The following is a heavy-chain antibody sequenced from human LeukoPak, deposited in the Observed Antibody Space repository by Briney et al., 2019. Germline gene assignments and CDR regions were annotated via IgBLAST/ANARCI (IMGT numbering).Heavy chain of an antibody. D-gene: IGHD6-6*01. V-gene: IGHV3-74*01. CDR2: INSDGSAT. Sequence: GGSLRLSCAASEFTFSSNWMNWVRQAPGKGLVWVSHINSDGSATSYADSVKGRFTISRDNAKNMLYLQMSSLRVEDTAVYYCARDPGSSSHDWYFDLWGPGTLVTVSS. CDR3: ARDPGSSSHDWYFDL. CDR1: EFTFSSNW. J-gene: IGHJ2*01.